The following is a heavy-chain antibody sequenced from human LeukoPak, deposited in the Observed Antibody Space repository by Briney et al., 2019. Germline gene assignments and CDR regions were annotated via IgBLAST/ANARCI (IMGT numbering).Heavy chain of an antibody. D-gene: IGHD3-22*01. CDR2: IYSGGST. CDR3: VDMYYYDSSGFSP. CDR1: GFTVSSNY. J-gene: IGHJ6*04. V-gene: IGHV3-53*04. Sequence: GGSLRLSCAASGFTVSSNYMSWVRQAPGRGLEWVSVIYSGGSTYYSDSVKGRFTISRHNSKNTLYLQMNSLRAEDTAVYYCVDMYYYDSSGFSPWGKGTTVTVSS.